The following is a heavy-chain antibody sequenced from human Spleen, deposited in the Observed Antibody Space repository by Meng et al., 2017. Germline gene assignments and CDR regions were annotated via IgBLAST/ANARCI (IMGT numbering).Heavy chain of an antibody. CDR2: INHSGST. Sequence: VQLQQWGAGLLKPSETLSLTCVVSGGSFSDYYWSWIRQPPGKGLEWIGEINHSGSTNYNPSLESRATISVDTSQNNLSLKLSSVTAADTAVYYCASGRFGWFDPWGQGTLVTVSS. CDR1: GGSFSDYY. CDR3: ASGRFGWFDP. V-gene: IGHV4-34*01. J-gene: IGHJ5*02. D-gene: IGHD3-16*01.